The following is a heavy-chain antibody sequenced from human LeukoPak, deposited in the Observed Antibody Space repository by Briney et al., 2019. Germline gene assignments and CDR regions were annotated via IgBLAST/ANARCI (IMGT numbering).Heavy chain of an antibody. CDR1: GFTFDDYG. CDR3: ARVTGTGYYYYYLDV. CDR2: INWNGGST. D-gene: IGHD1-1*01. Sequence: AGSLRLTCAASGFTFDDYGMSWVRQAPGKGLEWVSGINWNGGSTGYADSVKGRFTISRDNAKTSLYLQMNSLRAEDTALYYCARVTGTGYYYYYLDVWGKGTTVTVS. J-gene: IGHJ6*03. V-gene: IGHV3-20*04.